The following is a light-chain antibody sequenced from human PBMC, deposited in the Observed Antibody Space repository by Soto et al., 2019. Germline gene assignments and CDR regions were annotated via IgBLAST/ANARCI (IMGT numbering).Light chain of an antibody. Sequence: DIQMTLSPSSLQASVGYSVAIACRASQNINAWLAWYQQKTGKAPKLLIYDASSLESGVPARFSGSRYGPDFNLTISSLQTEDFATYYCQQSYSSPPTFGQGTKVDIK. J-gene: IGKJ1*01. CDR1: QNINAW. CDR2: DAS. V-gene: IGKV1-5*01. CDR3: QQSYSSPPT.